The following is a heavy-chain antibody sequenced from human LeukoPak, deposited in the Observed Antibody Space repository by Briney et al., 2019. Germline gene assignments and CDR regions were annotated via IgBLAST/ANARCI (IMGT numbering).Heavy chain of an antibody. CDR3: ARELGGSGSFDY. J-gene: IGHJ4*02. CDR1: GGSFSGYY. V-gene: IGHV4-34*01. D-gene: IGHD3-10*01. Sequence: KPSETLSLTCAVYGGSFSGYYWSWIRQPPGKGLEWIGEINHIGSTNYNPSLKSRVTISVDTSKNQFSLKLSSVTAADTAVYYCARELGGSGSFDYWGQGTLVTVSS. CDR2: INHIGST.